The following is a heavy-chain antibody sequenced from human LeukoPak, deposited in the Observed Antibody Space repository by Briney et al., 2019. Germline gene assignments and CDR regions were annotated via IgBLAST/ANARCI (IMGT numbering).Heavy chain of an antibody. CDR3: ARSTTLNWFDP. CDR1: GGSISSGGYS. J-gene: IGHJ5*02. D-gene: IGHD2-15*01. Sequence: SETLSLTCAVSGGSISSGGYSWSWIRQPPGKALEWIGYIYHSGSTYYNPSLKSRVTISVDRSKNQFSLKLSSVTAADTAVYYCARSTTLNWFDPWGQGTLVTVSS. V-gene: IGHV4-30-2*01. CDR2: IYHSGST.